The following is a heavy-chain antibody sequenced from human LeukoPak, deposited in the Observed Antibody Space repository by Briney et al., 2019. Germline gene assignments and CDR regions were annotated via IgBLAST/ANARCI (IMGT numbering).Heavy chain of an antibody. D-gene: IGHD6-19*01. CDR1: GFTFSSYE. V-gene: IGHV3-48*03. CDR2: ISSSGSTI. J-gene: IGHJ5*02. CDR3: AKDSIAVAGTNWFDP. Sequence: GGSLRLSCAASGFTFSSYEMNWVRQAPGKGLEWVSYISSSGSTICYADSVKGRFTISRDNSKNTLYLQMNSLRAEDTAVYYCAKDSIAVAGTNWFDPWGQGTLVTVSS.